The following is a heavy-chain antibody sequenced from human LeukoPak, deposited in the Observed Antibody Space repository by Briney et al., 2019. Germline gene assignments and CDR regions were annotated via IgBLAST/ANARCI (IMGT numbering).Heavy chain of an antibody. D-gene: IGHD5-12*01. CDR2: INHSGST. Sequence: SETLSLTCAVYGGSFSGYYWSWIRQPPGKGLEWIGEINHSGSTNYNPSLKSRVTISVDTSKNQFSLKLSSVTAADTAVYYCARGYSGYALGYWGQGTLVTVSS. CDR3: ARGYSGYALGY. J-gene: IGHJ4*02. V-gene: IGHV4-34*01. CDR1: GGSFSGYY.